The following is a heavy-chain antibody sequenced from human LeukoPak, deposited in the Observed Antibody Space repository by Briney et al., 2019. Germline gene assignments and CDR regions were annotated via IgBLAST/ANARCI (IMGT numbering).Heavy chain of an antibody. D-gene: IGHD6-13*01. CDR1: GFIFSNYG. V-gene: IGHV3-33*01. J-gene: IGHJ4*02. Sequence: PGGSLRLSCAASGFIFSNYGMHWVPQAPGKRLEWVAVIWNDGSETFHADSVKGRFRIARDNSKNTLYLQMNSLRAEDTAVYFCARDMGRAWYGPPDYWGQGTLVTVSS. CDR2: IWNDGSET. CDR3: ARDMGRAWYGPPDY.